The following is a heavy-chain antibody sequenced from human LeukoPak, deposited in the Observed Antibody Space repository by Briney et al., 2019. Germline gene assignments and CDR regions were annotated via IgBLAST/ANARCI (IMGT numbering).Heavy chain of an antibody. CDR2: INHSGST. V-gene: IGHV4-34*01. CDR1: GGSFSGYY. D-gene: IGHD3-3*01. CDR3: ARTLRFLEWLGFDY. Sequence: SETLSLTCAVYGGSFSGYYWSWIRQPPGKGLEWIGEINHSGSTNYNPPLKSRVTISVDTSKNQFSLKLSSVTAADTAVYYCARTLRFLEWLGFDYWGQGTLVTVSS. J-gene: IGHJ4*02.